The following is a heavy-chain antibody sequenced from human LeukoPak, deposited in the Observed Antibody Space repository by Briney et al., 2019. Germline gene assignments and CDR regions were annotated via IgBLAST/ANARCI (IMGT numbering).Heavy chain of an antibody. V-gene: IGHV1-2*02. CDR2: INPNSGGT. Sequence: GASVKVSCKASGYTFTGYYMHWVRQAPGQGLEWMGWINPNSGGTSYAQKFQGRVTMTRDTSISTAYMELSRLRSDDTAVFYCARAGSSSRWVNDYWGQGTLVTVSS. CDR3: ARAGSSSRWVNDY. D-gene: IGHD6-13*01. CDR1: GYTFTGYY. J-gene: IGHJ4*02.